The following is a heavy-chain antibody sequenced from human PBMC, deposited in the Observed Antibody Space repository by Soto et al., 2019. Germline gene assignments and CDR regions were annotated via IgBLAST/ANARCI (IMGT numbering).Heavy chain of an antibody. CDR1: GGSISSYY. V-gene: IGHV4-59*01. D-gene: IGHD3-3*01. J-gene: IGHJ6*02. CDR2: IYYSGST. Sequence: QVQLQESGPGLVKPSETLSLTCTVSGGSISSYYWSWIRESPGKGLEWIGHIYYSGSTNYNPSLKSRVTISADTTKNPFTLKLSYVTAADTAVYSCARAQLYYHFWSGYPGKYGMDVGGQGTTVTVSS. CDR3: ARAQLYYHFWSGYPGKYGMDV.